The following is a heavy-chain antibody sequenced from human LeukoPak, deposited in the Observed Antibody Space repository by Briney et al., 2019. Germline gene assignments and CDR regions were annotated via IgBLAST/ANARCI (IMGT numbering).Heavy chain of an antibody. CDR2: INPNSGGT. D-gene: IGHD2-2*01. CDR1: GYTFTGYY. Sequence: ASVKVSCKASGYTFTGYYMHWVRQAPGQGLEWMGWINPNSGGTNYAQKFQGRVTMTRDTSISTAYMELSRLRSDDTAVYYCARERELSGIIVVVPAAMIFDPWGQGTLVTVSS. V-gene: IGHV1-2*02. J-gene: IGHJ5*02. CDR3: ARERELSGIIVVVPAAMIFDP.